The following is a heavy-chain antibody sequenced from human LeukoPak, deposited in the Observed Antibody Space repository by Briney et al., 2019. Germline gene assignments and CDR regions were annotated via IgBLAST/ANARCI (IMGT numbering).Heavy chain of an antibody. D-gene: IGHD2-15*01. Sequence: ASVKVSCKASGYTFTGYYMHWVRQAPGQGLEWMGWINPNSGDTNYAQKFQGRVTMTRDTSISTAYMELSRLRSDDTAVYYCARQSLGYCSGGSCYPYYFDYWGQGTLVTVSS. CDR1: GYTFTGYY. J-gene: IGHJ4*02. V-gene: IGHV1-2*02. CDR2: INPNSGDT. CDR3: ARQSLGYCSGGSCYPYYFDY.